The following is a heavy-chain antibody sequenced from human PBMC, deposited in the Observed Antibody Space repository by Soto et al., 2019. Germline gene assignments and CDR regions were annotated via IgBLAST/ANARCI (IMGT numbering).Heavy chain of an antibody. CDR3: AFPYGDSLFGNY. CDR2: IFPADSDT. V-gene: IGHV5-51*01. J-gene: IGHJ4*02. Sequence: PGESLKISCKGSGYIFASYWSGWVRQMPGKGLDWMGIIFPADSDTKYRPSFQGQFTISADKSISTAYLQWSNLKASDTAMFYCAFPYGDSLFGNYWGQGTLVTVSS. D-gene: IGHD4-17*01. CDR1: GYIFASYW.